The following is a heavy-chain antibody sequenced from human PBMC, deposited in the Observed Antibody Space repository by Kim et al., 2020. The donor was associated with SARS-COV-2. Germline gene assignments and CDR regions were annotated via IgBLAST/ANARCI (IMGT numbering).Heavy chain of an antibody. D-gene: IGHD2-21*02. CDR3: ATGPVVTAIPRWFDP. CDR1: GYTLTELS. Sequence: ASVKVSCKVSGYTLTELSMHWVRQAPGQGLEWMGGIDPEGGETNYAQKFQGRVTMTEDTSTNTAYMELSSLGSEDTAVYYCATGPVVTAIPRWFDPWGQGTLVTVSS. J-gene: IGHJ5*02. V-gene: IGHV1-24*01. CDR2: IDPEGGET.